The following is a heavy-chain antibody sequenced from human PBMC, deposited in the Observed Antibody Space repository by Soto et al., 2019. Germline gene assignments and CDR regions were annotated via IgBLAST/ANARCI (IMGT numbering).Heavy chain of an antibody. V-gene: IGHV4-34*01. CDR2: INHSGST. CDR3: AFGRSGSYIDY. D-gene: IGHD1-26*01. J-gene: IGHJ4*02. Sequence: QVQLQQWGAGLLKPSETLSLTCAVYGGSFSGYYWSWIRQPPGKGLEWIGEINHSGSTNYNPSLKSXXTXSXXTSKNQFSLKLSSVTAADTAVYYCAFGRSGSYIDYWGQGPLVTVSS. CDR1: GGSFSGYY.